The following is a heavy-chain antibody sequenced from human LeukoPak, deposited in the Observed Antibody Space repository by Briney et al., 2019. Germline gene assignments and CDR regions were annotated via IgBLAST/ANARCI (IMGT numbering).Heavy chain of an antibody. CDR3: ARGSYRFDV. Sequence: ASVRVSCKASGYTFTSYEINWVRQATGQGLEWVGWMNLNFGTTGYAQRFQGRVTLTRNTSISTAYMALSGLKSDDTAVYYCARGSYRFDVWGQGTLVAVSS. J-gene: IGHJ5*02. D-gene: IGHD1-14*01. CDR1: GYTFTSYE. CDR2: MNLNFGTT. V-gene: IGHV1-8*01.